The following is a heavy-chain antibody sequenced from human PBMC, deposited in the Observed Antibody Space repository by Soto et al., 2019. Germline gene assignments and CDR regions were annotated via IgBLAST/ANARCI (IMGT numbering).Heavy chain of an antibody. CDR3: AKSGPGRRLVPRFDY. CDR2: ISGSGGST. Sequence: GGSLRLSCAASGFTFSGYAMSWVRQAPGKGLEWVSAISGSGGSTYYADSVKGRFTISRDNAKNTLYLQMNSLRAEDTAVYYCAKSGPGRRLVPRFDYWGQGTLVTVSS. D-gene: IGHD6-6*01. V-gene: IGHV3-23*01. CDR1: GFTFSGYA. J-gene: IGHJ4*01.